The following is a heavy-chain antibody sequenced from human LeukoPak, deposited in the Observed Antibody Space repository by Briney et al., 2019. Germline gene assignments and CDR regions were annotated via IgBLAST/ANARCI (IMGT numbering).Heavy chain of an antibody. CDR1: GGSISSSSYY. D-gene: IGHD6-6*01. J-gene: IGHJ6*03. CDR3: ARGYSSSFRDYYYYMDV. CDR2: IYYSGST. Sequence: PSETLSLTCTVSGGSISSSSYYWGWLRQPPGKGLEWIGSIYYSGSTYYNPSLKSRVTISVDTSKNQFSLKLSSVTAADTAVYYCARGYSSSFRDYYYYMDVWGKGTTVTVSS. V-gene: IGHV4-39*07.